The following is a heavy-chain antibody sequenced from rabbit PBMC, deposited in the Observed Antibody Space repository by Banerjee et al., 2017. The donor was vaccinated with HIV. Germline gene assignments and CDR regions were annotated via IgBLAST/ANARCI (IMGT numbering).Heavy chain of an antibody. CDR3: ARRYGGVWVALDL. CDR1: GFSFNSGYD. J-gene: IGHJ3*01. V-gene: IGHV1S40*01. D-gene: IGHD4-1*01. Sequence: QSLEESGGGLVKPGASLTLTCKASGFSFNSGYDMCWVRQAPGKGLEWVACAYAGSSGNTYSATWAKGRFTISKTSSTTVTLQMTSLTAADTATYFCARRYGGVWVALDLWGQGTLVTVS. CDR2: AYAGSSGNT.